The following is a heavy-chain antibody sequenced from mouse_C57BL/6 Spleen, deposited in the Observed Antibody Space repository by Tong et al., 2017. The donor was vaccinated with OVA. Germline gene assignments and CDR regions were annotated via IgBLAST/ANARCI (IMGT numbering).Heavy chain of an antibody. V-gene: IGHV3-1*01. CDR2: ISYSGST. D-gene: IGHD1-2*01. Sequence: EVQLQESGPGMVKPSQSLSLTCTVTGYSITSGYDWHWIRHFPGNKLEWMGYISYSGSTNYNPSLKSRISITHDTSKNHFFLKLNSVTTEDTATYYCARAEIFIGAMDYWGQGTSVTVSS. J-gene: IGHJ4*01. CDR3: ARAEIFIGAMDY. CDR1: GYSITSGYD.